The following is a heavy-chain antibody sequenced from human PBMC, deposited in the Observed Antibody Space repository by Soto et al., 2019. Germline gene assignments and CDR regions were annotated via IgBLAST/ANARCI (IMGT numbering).Heavy chain of an antibody. CDR2: IYYSGST. CDR3: ARDSAWGTTVTT. J-gene: IGHJ5*02. CDR1: GGSISSYY. V-gene: IGHV4-59*01. Sequence: QVQLQESGPGLVKPSETLSLTCTVSGGSISSYYWSWIRQPPGKGLEWIGYIYYSGSTNYNPSLKSRVTISVDTSKNQFSLKLSSVTAADTAVYYCARDSAWGTTVTTWGQGTLVTVFS. D-gene: IGHD4-17*01.